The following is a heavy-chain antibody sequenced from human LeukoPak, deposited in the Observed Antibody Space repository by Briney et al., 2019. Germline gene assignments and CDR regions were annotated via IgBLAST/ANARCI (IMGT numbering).Heavy chain of an antibody. J-gene: IGHJ4*02. D-gene: IGHD2-2*01. CDR2: FSDNGGTT. CDR1: GFTFFNYV. V-gene: IGHV3-23*01. Sequence: GGAPGLSCAGPGFTFFNYVIGGGPQAPGEGPGGGSVFSDNGGTTYYADSVKGRFTISRDNSKNTLYLQMNSLRAEDTAVYYCAKDHFGYSSSSDFDYWGQGTLVTVSS. CDR3: AKDHFGYSSSSDFDY.